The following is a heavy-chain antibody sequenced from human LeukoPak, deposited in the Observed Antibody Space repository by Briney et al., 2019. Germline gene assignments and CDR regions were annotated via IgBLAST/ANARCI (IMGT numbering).Heavy chain of an antibody. J-gene: IGHJ6*03. Sequence: GGSLGLSCAASGFTFSTYGMHWVRQAPGKGLEWVAFLRYDGSNKYYADSVKGRFTISGDNSKNTLYLQMNSLRAEDTAVYYCAKDVVNCGSTSCYFYYYMDVWGKGTTVTVS. CDR2: LRYDGSNK. V-gene: IGHV3-30*02. D-gene: IGHD2-2*01. CDR1: GFTFSTYG. CDR3: AKDVVNCGSTSCYFYYYMDV.